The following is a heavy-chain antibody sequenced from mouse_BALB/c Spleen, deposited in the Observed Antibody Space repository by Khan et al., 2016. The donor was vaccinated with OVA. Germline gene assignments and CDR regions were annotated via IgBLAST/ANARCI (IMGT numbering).Heavy chain of an antibody. J-gene: IGHJ2*01. CDR1: GYSITSGYG. CDR2: ISYSGST. Sequence: EVQLQESGPGLVKPSQSLSLTCTVTGYSITSGYGWYWLRQFPGNILEWMGYISYSGSTNYNPSLKSRISITRDTSKNQFFLQLNSVTTEDTATYYCARTARIKYWGQGTTRTVSS. D-gene: IGHD1-2*01. CDR3: ARTARIKY. V-gene: IGHV3-1*02.